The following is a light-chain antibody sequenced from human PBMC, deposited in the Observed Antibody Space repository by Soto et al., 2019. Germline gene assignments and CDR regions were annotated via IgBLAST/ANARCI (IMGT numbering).Light chain of an antibody. CDR2: GAS. V-gene: IGKV3-20*01. Sequence: ETVLTQSPGTLSLSPGEGATLSCRASQGVSSNSLAWYQQKPGQAPRLLIYGASTRATGVPDRFSGSGSGTDFTLTIIRLEPEDFAVYYCHQYGSSRRSFGQGTKVDIK. CDR3: HQYGSSRRS. J-gene: IGKJ1*01. CDR1: QGVSSNS.